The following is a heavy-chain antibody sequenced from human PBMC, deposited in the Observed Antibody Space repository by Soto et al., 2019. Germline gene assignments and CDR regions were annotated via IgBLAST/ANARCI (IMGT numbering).Heavy chain of an antibody. CDR1: GFTFSSYG. CDR3: ARGSRSGFDFDY. CDR2: IWYDGSNK. J-gene: IGHJ4*02. D-gene: IGHD3-3*01. V-gene: IGHV3-33*01. Sequence: QVQLVESGGGVVQPGRSLRLSCAASGFTFSSYGMHWVRQAPGKGLEWVAVIWYDGSNKYYADSVKGRFTISRDNSKNMLFLQLSGLRAEDLAVFYCARGSRSGFDFDYWGQGTLVTVSS.